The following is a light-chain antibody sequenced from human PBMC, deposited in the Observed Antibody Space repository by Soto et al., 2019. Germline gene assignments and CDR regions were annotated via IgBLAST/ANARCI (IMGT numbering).Light chain of an antibody. CDR1: QSINSN. Sequence: EIVMTQSPATLSVSPGERATLSCRASQSINSNLAWYQQKPGQAPRLLIHGASTRATGIPARFSGSGSGTEFTLTISSLQSEDFAVYYRQHYNTWPPDTFGQGTKLEIK. CDR2: GAS. CDR3: QHYNTWPPDT. V-gene: IGKV3-15*01. J-gene: IGKJ2*01.